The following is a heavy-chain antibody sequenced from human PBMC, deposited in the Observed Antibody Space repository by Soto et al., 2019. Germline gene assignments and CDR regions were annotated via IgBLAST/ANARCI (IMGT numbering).Heavy chain of an antibody. V-gene: IGHV3-43*01. Sequence: XGSLILSCAAAGFTFDDYPMHWARQAPGKGLEWVSLIIWEGGSTYYADSVKGRFTISRDNSKNSLYLQMNSLRTEDTALYYCAKDRGGSGWSKELYDAFDIWGQGTMVTVSS. CDR3: AKDRGGSGWSKELYDAFDI. CDR1: GFTFDDYP. J-gene: IGHJ3*02. CDR2: IIWEGGST. D-gene: IGHD6-19*01.